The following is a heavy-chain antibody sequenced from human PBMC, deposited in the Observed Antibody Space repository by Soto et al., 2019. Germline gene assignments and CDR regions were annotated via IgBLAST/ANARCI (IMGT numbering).Heavy chain of an antibody. V-gene: IGHV1-18*01. CDR2: ISGYNGNT. CDR3: AREGPAPYYYYGMDV. CDR1: GYSFTTYG. J-gene: IGHJ6*02. Sequence: QVQLVQSRGEVKKPGASVKVSCKTSGYSFTTYGISWVRQAPGQGLEWMGWISGYNGNTNYAQKLQGRVTMTTDTDTSTAYMALRSLRSDDTAVYYCAREGPAPYYYYGMDVWGQGSTVTVSS.